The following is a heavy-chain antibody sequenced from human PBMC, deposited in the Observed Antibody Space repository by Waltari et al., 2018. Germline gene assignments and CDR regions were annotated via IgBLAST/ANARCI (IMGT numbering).Heavy chain of an antibody. V-gene: IGHV1-18*01. Sequence: QVQLVQSGAEVQNPGASVRVSCKASGYIFTRYGISWVRQAPGQGLEWMGWISGYNDNTNYAQKFQGRVTVTTDTSTKTAYMELRSLRSDDTAVYFCARGDDILTGDYKGLDYWGQGTLVTVSS. J-gene: IGHJ4*02. CDR1: GYIFTRYG. D-gene: IGHD3-9*01. CDR3: ARGDDILTGDYKGLDY. CDR2: ISGYNDNT.